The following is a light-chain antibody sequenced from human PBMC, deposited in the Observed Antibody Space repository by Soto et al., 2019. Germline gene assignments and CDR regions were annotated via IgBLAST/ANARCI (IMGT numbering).Light chain of an antibody. V-gene: IGKV3-20*01. J-gene: IGKJ5*01. CDR2: GAS. CDR1: QSVSSSY. CDR3: QQYNNWPIT. Sequence: EIVLTQSPGTLSLSPGERATLSCRASQSVSSSYLAWYQQKPGQAPRLLIYGASSRATVIPDRFSGSGSGTDSTLTISGLQSEDFEIYYCQQYNNWPITFGQGTRLEIK.